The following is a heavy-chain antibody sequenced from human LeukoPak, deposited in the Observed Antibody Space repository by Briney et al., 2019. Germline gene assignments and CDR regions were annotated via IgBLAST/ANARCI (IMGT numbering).Heavy chain of an antibody. J-gene: IGHJ3*01. CDR3: AKEFSATPRAAAQTGDAFDV. Sequence: GGSLRLSCAASGFTFSSYAMSWVRQAPGKGLEWVSAISGSGGSTYYADSVKGRFTISGDNSKNTLYLQMNSLRAEDTAVYYCAKEFSATPRAAAQTGDAFDVWGQGTMVTVSS. V-gene: IGHV3-23*01. CDR1: GFTFSSYA. D-gene: IGHD7-27*01. CDR2: ISGSGGST.